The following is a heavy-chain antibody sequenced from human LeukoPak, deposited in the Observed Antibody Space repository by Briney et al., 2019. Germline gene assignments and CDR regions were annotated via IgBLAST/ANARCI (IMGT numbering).Heavy chain of an antibody. J-gene: IGHJ3*02. D-gene: IGHD6-6*01. CDR1: GGSFSGYY. CDR2: INHSGST. Sequence: TSETLSLTCAVYGGSFSGYYWSWIRQPPGKGLEWIGEINHSGSTNYNPSLKSRVTISVDTSKNQFSLKLSSVTAADTAVYYCARGGRSKGDAFDIWGQGTMVTVSS. CDR3: ARGGRSKGDAFDI. V-gene: IGHV4-34*01.